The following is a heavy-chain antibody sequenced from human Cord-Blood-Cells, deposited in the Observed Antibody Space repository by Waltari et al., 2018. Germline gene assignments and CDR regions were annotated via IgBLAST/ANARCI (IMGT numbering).Heavy chain of an antibody. CDR1: GFPYGDHD. V-gene: IGHV3-72*01. J-gene: IGHJ3*02. D-gene: IGHD6-13*01. CDR2: TRNKANSYTT. Sequence: EVQLLESGGGVVHPGGSLILFCAAPGFPYGDHDTYCVSLAPGQGLEWVGHTRNKANSYTTEYAASVKGRFTISRDDSKNSLYLQMNSLKTEDTAVYYCARDRRGSSSWYAFDIWGQGTMVTVSS. CDR3: ARDRRGSSSWYAFDI.